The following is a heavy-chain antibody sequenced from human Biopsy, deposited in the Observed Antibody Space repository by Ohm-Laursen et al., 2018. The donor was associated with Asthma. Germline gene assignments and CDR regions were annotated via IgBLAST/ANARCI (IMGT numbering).Heavy chain of an antibody. CDR1: GYTFNSAG. V-gene: IGHV1-18*01. CDR3: ARAVDYSHYYGIDV. D-gene: IGHD3-10*01. CDR2: SSVYNGNT. Sequence: SVKVSCKTSGYTFNSAGITWVRQAPGQGLEWMGWSSVYNGNTKVAQKLQDRVTMITDTSTSTAYMELRSLRSDDTAVYFCARAVDYSHYYGIDVWGQGTTVTV. J-gene: IGHJ6*02.